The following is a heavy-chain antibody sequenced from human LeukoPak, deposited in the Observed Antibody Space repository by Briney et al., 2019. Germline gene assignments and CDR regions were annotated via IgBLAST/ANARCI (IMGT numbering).Heavy chain of an antibody. Sequence: ASVKVSCKASGYTFTGYYMHWVRQVPGQGLEILGWFHPNSGVTNYAQNFQGRATMTSDTSISTAYMELSSLTTDDTAVYYCANGYDYGDPHDYWGQGTLVTVSS. J-gene: IGHJ4*02. CDR2: FHPNSGVT. D-gene: IGHD4-17*01. V-gene: IGHV1-2*02. CDR1: GYTFTGYY. CDR3: ANGYDYGDPHDY.